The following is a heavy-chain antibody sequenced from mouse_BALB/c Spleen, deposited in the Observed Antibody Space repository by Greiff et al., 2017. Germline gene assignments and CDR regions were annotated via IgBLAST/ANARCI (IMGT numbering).Heavy chain of an antibody. Sequence: EVKVEESGPGLVKPSQSLSLTCTVTGYSITSDYAWNWIRQFPGNKLEWMGYISYSGSTSYNPSLKSRISITRDTSKNQFFLQLNSVTTEDTATYYCARRKAYGSSYEDYAMDYWGQGTSVTVSS. CDR3: ARRKAYGSSYEDYAMDY. D-gene: IGHD1-1*01. CDR2: ISYSGST. CDR1: GYSITSDYA. J-gene: IGHJ4*01. V-gene: IGHV3-2*02.